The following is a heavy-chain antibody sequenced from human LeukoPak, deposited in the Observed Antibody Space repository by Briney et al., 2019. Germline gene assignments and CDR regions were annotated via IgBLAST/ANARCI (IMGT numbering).Heavy chain of an antibody. CDR2: ISSSGSTI. J-gene: IGHJ4*02. CDR1: GFTFSSYE. Sequence: GGSLRLSCAASGFTFSSYEMKWVRQAPGKGLEWVSYISSSGSTIYYADSVKGRFTISRDNAKNSLYLQMNSLRAEDTAVYYCARGYFDWLSSFDYWGQGTLVTVSS. D-gene: IGHD3-9*01. CDR3: ARGYFDWLSSFDY. V-gene: IGHV3-48*03.